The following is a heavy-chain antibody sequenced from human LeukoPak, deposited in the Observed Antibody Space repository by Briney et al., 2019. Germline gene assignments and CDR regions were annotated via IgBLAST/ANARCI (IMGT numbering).Heavy chain of an antibody. J-gene: IGHJ4*02. CDR1: GFTFSSYS. V-gene: IGHV3-21*01. CDR2: ISSSSSYI. D-gene: IGHD1-26*01. CDR3: ARSREGPVGATIGY. Sequence: PGGTLRLSCAASGFTFSSYSMNWVRQAPGKGLEWVSSISSSSSYIYYADSVKGRFTISRDNAKNSLYLQMNSLRAEDTAVYYCARSREGPVGATIGYWGQGTLVTVSS.